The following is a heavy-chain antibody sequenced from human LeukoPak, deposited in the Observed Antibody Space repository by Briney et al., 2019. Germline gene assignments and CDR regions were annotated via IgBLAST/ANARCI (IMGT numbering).Heavy chain of an antibody. CDR1: GFTFSSFN. CDR3: AREVGSGWNYFDL. V-gene: IGHV3-21*01. Sequence: GGSLRLSCAASGFTFSSFNMNWVRQTPGKGLEWVSSISSRQNDIQYADSLGGRFTISRDNAKNSLYLQMNSLRAEDTAVYFCAREVGSGWNYFDLWGQGTLVTVSS. D-gene: IGHD6-19*01. J-gene: IGHJ4*02. CDR2: ISSRQNDI.